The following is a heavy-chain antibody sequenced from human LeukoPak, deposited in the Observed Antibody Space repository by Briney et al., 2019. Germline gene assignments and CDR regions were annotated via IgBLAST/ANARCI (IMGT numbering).Heavy chain of an antibody. Sequence: PGGSLRLSCAASGFTFSTYWMNWVRQAPGKGLEWVANVKEDGSDKYYVDSVKGRFTISRDNAKNSLFLQMNSLRAEDTAVYYCARPGHGYCSSGDPWCGPFDIWGQGTMVTVSS. J-gene: IGHJ3*02. CDR2: VKEDGSDK. CDR1: GFTFSTYW. CDR3: ARPGHGYCSSGDPWCGPFDI. V-gene: IGHV3-7*01. D-gene: IGHD2-2*03.